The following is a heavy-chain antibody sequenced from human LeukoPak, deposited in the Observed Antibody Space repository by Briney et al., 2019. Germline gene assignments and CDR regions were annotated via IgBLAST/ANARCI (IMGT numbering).Heavy chain of an antibody. CDR1: GFTFSDYY. V-gene: IGHV3-11*01. Sequence: GGSLRLSCAASGFTFSDYYMSWIRQAPGKGLEWVSYISSSGSTIYYADSVKGRFTISRDNAKNPLYLQMNSLRAEDTAVYYCARAGLRFLYYFDYWGQGTLVTVSS. CDR2: ISSSGSTI. D-gene: IGHD3-3*01. CDR3: ARAGLRFLYYFDY. J-gene: IGHJ4*02.